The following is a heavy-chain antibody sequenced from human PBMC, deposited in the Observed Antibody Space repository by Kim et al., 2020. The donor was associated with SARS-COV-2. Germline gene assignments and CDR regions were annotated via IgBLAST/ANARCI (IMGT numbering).Heavy chain of an antibody. CDR2: ISYDGSNK. CDR3: AKGLWYYDILTGGGMDV. D-gene: IGHD3-9*01. Sequence: GGSLRLSCAASGFTFSSYGMHWVRQAPGKGLEWVAVISYDGSNKYYADSVKGRFTISRDNSKNTLYLQMNSLRAEDTAVYYCAKGLWYYDILTGGGMDVWGQGTTVTVSS. V-gene: IGHV3-30*18. CDR1: GFTFSSYG. J-gene: IGHJ6*02.